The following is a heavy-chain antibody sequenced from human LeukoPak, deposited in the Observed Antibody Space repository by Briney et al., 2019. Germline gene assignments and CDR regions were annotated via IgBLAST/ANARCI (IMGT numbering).Heavy chain of an antibody. D-gene: IGHD1-26*01. CDR2: ISYDGSNK. CDR1: GFTFSSYA. CDR3: AKIVGATNSDY. J-gene: IGHJ4*02. Sequence: PPGRSLRLSCAASGFTFSSYAMHWVPQAPGKGLEWVAVISYDGSNKYYADSVKGRFTISRDNSKNTLYLQMNSLRAEDTAVYYCAKIVGATNSDYWGQGTLVTVSS. V-gene: IGHV3-30-3*01.